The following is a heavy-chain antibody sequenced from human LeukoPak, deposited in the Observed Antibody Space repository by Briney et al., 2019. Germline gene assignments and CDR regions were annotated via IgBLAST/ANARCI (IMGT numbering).Heavy chain of an antibody. CDR3: AGPGGYFDWLPYGY. CDR1: GGSINSGSYY. Sequence: SETLSLTCTVSGGSINSGSYYWNWIRQPAGKGLEWIVRIYASGSTNYNPSLKSRITISVDTSKNPFSLQLSSVTAADTAVYYCAGPGGYFDWLPYGYWGQGTLVTVSS. V-gene: IGHV4-61*02. J-gene: IGHJ4*02. D-gene: IGHD3-9*01. CDR2: IYASGST.